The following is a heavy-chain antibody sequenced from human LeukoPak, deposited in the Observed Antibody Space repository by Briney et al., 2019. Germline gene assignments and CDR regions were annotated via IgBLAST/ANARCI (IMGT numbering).Heavy chain of an antibody. J-gene: IGHJ4*02. Sequence: SETLSLTCTVSGGSISSSSYYWGWIRQPPGKGLEWIGSIYYSGSTYYNPSLKSRVTISVDTSKNQFSLKLSSVTAADTAVYYCARVHTTPGYSSSLDYWGQGTLVTVSS. CDR2: IYYSGST. CDR3: ARVHTTPGYSSSLDY. V-gene: IGHV4-39*07. CDR1: GGSISSSSYY. D-gene: IGHD6-13*01.